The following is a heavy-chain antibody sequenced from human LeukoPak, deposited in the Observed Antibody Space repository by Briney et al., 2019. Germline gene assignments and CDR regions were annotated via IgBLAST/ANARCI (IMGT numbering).Heavy chain of an antibody. CDR2: IIPIFGTA. J-gene: IGHJ4*02. CDR1: GGTFSSYA. D-gene: IGHD5-24*01. CDR3: ARGRDGYNYIY. V-gene: IGHV1-69*01. Sequence: SVKVSCMASGGTFSSYAISWVPQAPGQGLEWMGGIIPIFGTANYAQKFQGRVTITADESTSTAYMELSSLRSEDTAVYYCARGRDGYNYIYWGQGTLVTVSS.